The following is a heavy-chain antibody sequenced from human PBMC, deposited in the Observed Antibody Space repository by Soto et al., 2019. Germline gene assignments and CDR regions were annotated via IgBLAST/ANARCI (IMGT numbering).Heavy chain of an antibody. D-gene: IGHD2-2*01. CDR2: ISYDGSSK. CDR1: GFTFGSYG. V-gene: IGHV3-30*18. Sequence: HPGGSLRLSCAASGFTFGSYGFHWVRQAPGKGLEWVAVISYDGSSKYYADSVKGRFTISRDNSKNTLYLQMNSLRAEDTAVYYCAKDLDVVVPGVVFGGSYGMDVWGQGTTVTVSS. CDR3: AKDLDVVVPGVVFGGSYGMDV. J-gene: IGHJ6*02.